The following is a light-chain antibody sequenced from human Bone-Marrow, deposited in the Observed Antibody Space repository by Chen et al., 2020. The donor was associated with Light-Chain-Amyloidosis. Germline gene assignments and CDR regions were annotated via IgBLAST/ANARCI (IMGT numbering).Light chain of an antibody. CDR3: CSYAGSYSLRM. CDR2: DVS. Sequence: QSALTQPRSVSGSPGQSVTISCTGTSSDVGGYKYVSWYQQYPGKAPKLMIYDVSKRPSGVPDRFSASKSGNTAPLTISGLQAEDEADYYCCSYAGSYSLRMFGGGTKLTVL. V-gene: IGLV2-11*01. CDR1: SSDVGGYKY. J-gene: IGLJ3*02.